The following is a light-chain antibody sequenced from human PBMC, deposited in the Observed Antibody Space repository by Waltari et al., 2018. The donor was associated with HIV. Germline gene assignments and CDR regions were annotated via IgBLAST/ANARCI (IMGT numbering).Light chain of an antibody. CDR1: QSVGSN. CDR2: DAS. J-gene: IGKJ5*01. V-gene: IGKV3-15*01. CDR3: QQYESWIT. Sequence: EIVMTQSPATLSVSPGERATLSCRASQSVGSNLAWYQQKPGQAPRLLISDASIRATGIPARFSGGGSGTEFTLTISGLQSGDVALYYCQQYESWITFGQGTRLDIK.